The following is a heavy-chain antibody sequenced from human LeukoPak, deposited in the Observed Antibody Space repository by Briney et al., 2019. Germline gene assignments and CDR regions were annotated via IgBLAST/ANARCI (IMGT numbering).Heavy chain of an antibody. Sequence: RASVKVSCKASGYTFTGYFLHWVRQAPGQGLEWMGWINPNSGGTTYAQKLQGRVTMTTDTSTSTAYMELRSLRSDDTAVYYCASGYCSSTSCYFFDYWGQGTLVTVSS. D-gene: IGHD2-2*03. CDR3: ASGYCSSTSCYFFDY. CDR1: GYTFTGYF. CDR2: INPNSGGT. V-gene: IGHV1-2*02. J-gene: IGHJ4*02.